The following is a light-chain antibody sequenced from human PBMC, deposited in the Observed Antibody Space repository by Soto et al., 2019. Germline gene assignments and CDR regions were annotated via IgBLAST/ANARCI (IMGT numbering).Light chain of an antibody. Sequence: EILMTQSPATLSVPPGERATLSCRASQSVSNNLAWYQQTPGQAPRLLIYAASTRATGIPARFSGSWSGTEFALTISRLQSEDLAVYYGQQYNSWSLTCGGGTKVEIK. CDR2: AAS. CDR3: QQYNSWSLT. CDR1: QSVSNN. V-gene: IGKV3-15*01. J-gene: IGKJ4*01.